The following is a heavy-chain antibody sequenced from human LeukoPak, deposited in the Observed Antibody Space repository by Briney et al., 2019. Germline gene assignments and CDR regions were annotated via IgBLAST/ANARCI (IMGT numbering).Heavy chain of an antibody. CDR2: FDPEDGET. J-gene: IGHJ5*02. Sequence: ASVTVSCKVSGYTLTELSMHWVRQAPGKGLEWMGGFDPEDGETIYAQKFQGRVTMTEDTSTDTAYMELSSLRSEDTAVYYCATRALITIFGVVINPGDWFDPWGQGTLVTVSS. D-gene: IGHD3-3*01. CDR3: ATRALITIFGVVINPGDWFDP. V-gene: IGHV1-24*01. CDR1: GYTLTELS.